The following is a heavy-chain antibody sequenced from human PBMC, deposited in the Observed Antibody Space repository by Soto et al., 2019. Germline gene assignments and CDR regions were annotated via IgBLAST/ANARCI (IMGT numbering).Heavy chain of an antibody. J-gene: IGHJ6*02. CDR2: IKSKTDGGTT. D-gene: IGHD6-19*01. CDR3: TTDTSLIAVAGYYYYCMDV. V-gene: IGHV3-15*07. CDR1: GFTFSNAW. Sequence: EVQLVESGGGLVKPGGSLRLSCAASGFTFSNAWMNWVRQAPGKGLEWVGRIKSKTDGGTTDYAAPVKGRFTISRDDSKNTLYLQMNSLKTEDTAVYYCTTDTSLIAVAGYYYYCMDVWGQGTTVTVSS.